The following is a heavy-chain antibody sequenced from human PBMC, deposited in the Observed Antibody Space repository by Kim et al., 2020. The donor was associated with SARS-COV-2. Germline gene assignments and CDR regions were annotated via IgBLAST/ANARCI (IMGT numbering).Heavy chain of an antibody. J-gene: IGHJ5*02. D-gene: IGHD2-2*01. Sequence: SETLSLTCTVSGGSISSYYWSWIRQPAGKGLEWIGRIYTSGSTNYNPSLKSRVTMSVDTSKNQFSLKLSSVTAADTAVYYCAREFRTQYQLLSWFDPWGQGTLVTVSS. CDR3: AREFRTQYQLLSWFDP. CDR2: IYTSGST. V-gene: IGHV4-4*07. CDR1: GGSISSYY.